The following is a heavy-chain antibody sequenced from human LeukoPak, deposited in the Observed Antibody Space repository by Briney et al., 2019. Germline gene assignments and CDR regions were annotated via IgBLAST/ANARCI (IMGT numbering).Heavy chain of an antibody. Sequence: GGSLRLSCAASGFTFSSYWMSWVRQAPGKGLEWVSSISSCSSYIYYADSVKGRFTISRDNAKNSLYLQMNSLRAEDTAVYYCARDWGYYYYYGMDVWGQGTTVTVSS. J-gene: IGHJ6*02. CDR3: ARDWGYYYYYGMDV. V-gene: IGHV3-21*01. CDR1: GFTFSSYW. CDR2: ISSCSSYI. D-gene: IGHD3-16*01.